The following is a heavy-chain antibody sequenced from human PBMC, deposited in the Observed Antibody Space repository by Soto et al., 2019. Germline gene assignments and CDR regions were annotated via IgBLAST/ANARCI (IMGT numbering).Heavy chain of an antibody. J-gene: IGHJ5*02. CDR1: GFTFSSYS. D-gene: IGHD6-19*01. V-gene: IGHV3-48*02. Sequence: GSLRLSCAASGFTFSSYSMNWVRQAPGKGLEWVSYISSSSSTIYYADSVKGRFTISIDNAKNSLYLQMNSLRDEDTAVFYCAREAGTWHLPLNWFDPWGQGTLVTVSS. CDR2: ISSSSSTI. CDR3: AREAGTWHLPLNWFDP.